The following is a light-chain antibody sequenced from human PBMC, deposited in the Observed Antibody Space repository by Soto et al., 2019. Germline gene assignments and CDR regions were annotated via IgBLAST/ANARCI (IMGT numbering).Light chain of an antibody. Sequence: EIVLTQSPGTLSSSPGERVTLSCRASQSVTSNYLAWYQQKPGQSPRLLIFGASIRDTGLPARFSGGGSGRDFTLTISRLEPEDSAVYYCQQYNDWPRTFGQGTKVDIK. CDR1: QSVTSNY. CDR2: GAS. V-gene: IGKV3-20*01. J-gene: IGKJ1*01. CDR3: QQYNDWPRT.